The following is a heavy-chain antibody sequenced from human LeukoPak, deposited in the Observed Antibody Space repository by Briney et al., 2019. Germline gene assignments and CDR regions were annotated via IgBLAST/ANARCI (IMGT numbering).Heavy chain of an antibody. CDR2: IKQDGSEK. CDR3: ARALWFGEFFDY. CDR1: GFTFSNAW. D-gene: IGHD3-10*01. Sequence: PGGSLRLSCATSGFTFSNAWMSWVRQAPGKGLEWVANIKQDGSEKYYVDSVKGRFTISRDNAKNSLYLQMNSLRAEDTAVYYCARALWFGEFFDYWGQGTLVTVSS. V-gene: IGHV3-7*03. J-gene: IGHJ4*02.